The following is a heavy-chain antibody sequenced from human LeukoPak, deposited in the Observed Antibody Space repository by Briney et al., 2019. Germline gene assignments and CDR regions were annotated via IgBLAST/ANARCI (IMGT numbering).Heavy chain of an antibody. CDR1: GGSIRSYY. CDR3: AAVVVSGTPYFDY. D-gene: IGHD2-21*02. J-gene: IGHJ4*02. Sequence: SETLSLTCTVSGGSIRSYYWTWIRQPPGKGLEWIGYMYYTGSTKYNPSLKSRVSISVDTSKNQFSLTLTSVTAAYTAVYYCAAVVVSGTPYFDYWGQGTLVTVSS. V-gene: IGHV4-59*03. CDR2: MYYTGST.